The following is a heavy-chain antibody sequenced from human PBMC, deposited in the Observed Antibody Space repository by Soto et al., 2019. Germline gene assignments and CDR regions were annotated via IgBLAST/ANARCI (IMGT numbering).Heavy chain of an antibody. CDR2: ILPMLDIS. CDR3: TPGSWSAETFDI. D-gene: IGHD6-13*01. J-gene: IGHJ3*02. V-gene: IGHV1-69*02. Sequence: QVQLVQSGAEVKKPGSSVKVSCKASGGTFSTYTIIWVRQAPGQGLEWMGRILPMLDISNSAQRFQGRVTITADKSTSTAYLELSSLTSEDTAVYYCTPGSWSAETFDIWGRGTRVTVSS. CDR1: GGTFSTYT.